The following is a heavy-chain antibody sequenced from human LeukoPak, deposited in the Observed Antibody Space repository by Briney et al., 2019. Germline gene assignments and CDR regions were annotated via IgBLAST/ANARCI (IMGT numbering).Heavy chain of an antibody. CDR1: GGTFSSYA. J-gene: IGHJ4*02. D-gene: IGHD2-2*01. CDR3: AKDYLVGLGYCSSTSCYEGDYFDY. Sequence: SVKVSCKASGGTFSSYAISWVRQAPGQGLEWMGRIIPIFGTANYAQKFQGRVTITTDESTSTAYMELSSLRAEDTAVYYCAKDYLVGLGYCSSTSCYEGDYFDYWGQGTLVTVSS. V-gene: IGHV1-69*05. CDR2: IIPIFGTA.